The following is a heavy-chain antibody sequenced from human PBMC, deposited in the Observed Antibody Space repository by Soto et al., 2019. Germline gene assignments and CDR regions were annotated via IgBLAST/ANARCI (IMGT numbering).Heavy chain of an antibody. CDR2: TKDKFYSFAS. D-gene: IGHD3-10*01. CDR1: VFTFSDDF. J-gene: IGHJ4*02. Sequence: EVQLVESGGGLVQPGGSLRLSCATSVFTFSDDFVDWVRQAPGKGLEWIGRTKDKFYSFASQYDASVQGRFTISRDDSASSVYLQIDGLKSEDTAVYYCSLILGVIGYWGQGTLVTVSS. CDR3: SLILGVIGY. V-gene: IGHV3-72*01.